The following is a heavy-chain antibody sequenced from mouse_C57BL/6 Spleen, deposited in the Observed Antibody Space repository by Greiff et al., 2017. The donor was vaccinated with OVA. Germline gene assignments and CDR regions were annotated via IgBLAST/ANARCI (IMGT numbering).Heavy chain of an antibody. Sequence: QVQLQQPGAELVRPGSSVKLSCKASGYTFTSYWMHWVKQRPIQGLEWIGNIDPSDSETHYNQKFKDKATLTVDKSSSTAYMQLSSLTSEDSAVYYCAREGSTMVTSYYCDYWGQGTTLTVSS. D-gene: IGHD2-1*01. V-gene: IGHV1-52*01. CDR3: AREGSTMVTSYYCDY. CDR1: GYTFTSYW. CDR2: IDPSDSET. J-gene: IGHJ2*01.